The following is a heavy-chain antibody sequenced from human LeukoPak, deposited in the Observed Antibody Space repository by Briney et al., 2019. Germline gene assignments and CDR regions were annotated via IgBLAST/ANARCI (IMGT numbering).Heavy chain of an antibody. J-gene: IGHJ4*02. V-gene: IGHV3-21*01. D-gene: IGHD6-19*01. CDR2: ISSSSSYI. CDR1: GFTFSSYE. CDR3: AKDKSGWYFDY. Sequence: GGSLRLSCAASGFTFSSYEMNWVRQAPGKGLEWVSSISSSSSYIYYADSVKGRFTISRANAKNSLYLQMNSLRAEDAAVYYCAKDKSGWYFDYWGQGTLVTVSS.